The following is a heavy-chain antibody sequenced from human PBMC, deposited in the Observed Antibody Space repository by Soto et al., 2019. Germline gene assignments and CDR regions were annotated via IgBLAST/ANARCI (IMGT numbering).Heavy chain of an antibody. CDR2: ISSSSSYI. Sequence: GESLKISCAASGFTFSSYSMNWVRQAPGKGLELVSSISSSSSYIYYADSVKGRFTISRDNAKNSLYLQMNSLRAEDTAVYYCARVLFGMDVWGQGTTVTVYS. J-gene: IGHJ6*02. CDR3: ARVLFGMDV. CDR1: GFTFSSYS. D-gene: IGHD3-16*01. V-gene: IGHV3-21*01.